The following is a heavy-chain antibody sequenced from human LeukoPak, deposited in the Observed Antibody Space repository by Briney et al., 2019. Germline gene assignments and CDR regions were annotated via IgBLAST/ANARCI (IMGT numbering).Heavy chain of an antibody. Sequence: GGSLRLSCAASGFTFSSYEMNWVRQAPGKGLEWVSYISISGSTIYYADSVKGRFTISRDNAKNSLHLQMNSLRAEDTAVYYCARETGPYHDYWGQGNLVTVSS. CDR2: ISISGSTI. V-gene: IGHV3-48*03. D-gene: IGHD3-9*01. J-gene: IGHJ4*02. CDR3: ARETGPYHDY. CDR1: GFTFSSYE.